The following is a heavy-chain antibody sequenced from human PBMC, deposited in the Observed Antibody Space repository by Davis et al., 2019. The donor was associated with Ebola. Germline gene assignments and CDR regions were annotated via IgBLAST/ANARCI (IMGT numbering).Heavy chain of an antibody. CDR3: AREPYYDFWSGYSHPNWFDP. D-gene: IGHD3-3*01. Sequence: SETLSLTCAVSGDSITRNNWWSWVRQPPGKGLEWIGEIYHSGSTYYNPSLNSRVTISVDTSKNQFSLKLSSVTAADTAVYYCAREPYYDFWSGYSHPNWFDPWGQGTLVTVSS. CDR2: IYHSGST. CDR1: GDSITRNNW. J-gene: IGHJ5*02. V-gene: IGHV4-4*02.